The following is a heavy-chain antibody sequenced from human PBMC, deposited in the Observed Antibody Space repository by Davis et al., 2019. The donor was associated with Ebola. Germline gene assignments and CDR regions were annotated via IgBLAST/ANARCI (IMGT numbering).Heavy chain of an antibody. CDR1: GFIVSTNY. V-gene: IGHV3-53*01. D-gene: IGHD1-26*01. CDR2: IYGGGGK. Sequence: PGGSLRLSCGASGFIVSTNYVTWVRQAPGKGLEWVSIIYGGGGKNYADSVRGRFTISRDNSKNTVHLQMNSLRGEDTAVYYCAATVGPTKAAFDIWGQGTEVTVSS. CDR3: AATVGPTKAAFDI. J-gene: IGHJ3*02.